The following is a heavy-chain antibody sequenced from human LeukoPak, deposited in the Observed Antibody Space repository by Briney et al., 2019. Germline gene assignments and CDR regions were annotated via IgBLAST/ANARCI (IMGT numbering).Heavy chain of an antibody. CDR3: ARGSIKRFSITIFGVRYGMDV. CDR1: GYTFTSYD. D-gene: IGHD3-3*01. Sequence: ASVKVSCKASGYTFTSYDINWVRQATGQGLEWMGWMNPNSGNTGYAQKFQGRVTMTRNTSISTAYMELSSLRSEDTAVYYCARGSIKRFSITIFGVRYGMDVWGQGTTVTVSS. J-gene: IGHJ6*02. V-gene: IGHV1-8*01. CDR2: MNPNSGNT.